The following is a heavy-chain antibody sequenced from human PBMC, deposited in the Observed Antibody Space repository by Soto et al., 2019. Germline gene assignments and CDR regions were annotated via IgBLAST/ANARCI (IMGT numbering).Heavy chain of an antibody. CDR2: ISYDGRNK. D-gene: IGHD1-26*01. V-gene: IGHV3-30-3*01. J-gene: IGHJ4*01. CDR1: GFTFSSYA. Sequence: GGSLRLSCAASGFTFSSYAMHWVRQAPGKGLEWVAVISYDGRNKYYADSVKGRFTISRDNSTNTLYLQMSSLRAEDAAVYYCARGKTWRLLLGPGYWGQGTLVTVSS. CDR3: ARGKTWRLLLGPGY.